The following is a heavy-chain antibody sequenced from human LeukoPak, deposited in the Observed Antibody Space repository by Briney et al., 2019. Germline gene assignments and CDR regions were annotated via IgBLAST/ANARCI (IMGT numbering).Heavy chain of an antibody. D-gene: IGHD6-19*01. V-gene: IGHV4-59*01. CDR2: IYYSGTT. Sequence: SETLSLTCTVSGGSISSYYWSWIRQPPGKGLEWIGYIYYSGTTYYNPSLKSRVTISVDTSKNHFSLNPSSVTAADTAVYYCARERGGSGWLIFDYWGQGTLVTVSS. CDR1: GGSISSYY. J-gene: IGHJ4*02. CDR3: ARERGGSGWLIFDY.